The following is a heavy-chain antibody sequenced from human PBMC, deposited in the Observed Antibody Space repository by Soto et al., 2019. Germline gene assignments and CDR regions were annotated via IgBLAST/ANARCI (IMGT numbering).Heavy chain of an antibody. CDR2: IWYDGSNK. CDR1: GFTFSSYG. V-gene: IGHV3-33*01. Sequence: GGSLRLSCAASGFTFSSYGMHWVRQAPGKGLGWVAVIWYDGSNKYYADSVKGRFTISRDNSKNTLYLQMNSLRAEDTAVYYCARDSDSYGSRTAEYWGQGTLVTVSS. CDR3: ARDSDSYGSRTAEY. J-gene: IGHJ4*02. D-gene: IGHD5-18*01.